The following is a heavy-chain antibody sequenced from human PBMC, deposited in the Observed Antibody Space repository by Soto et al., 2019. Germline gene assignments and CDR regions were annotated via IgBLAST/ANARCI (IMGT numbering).Heavy chain of an antibody. J-gene: IGHJ4*02. CDR2: TSYDGAIK. V-gene: IGHV3-30-3*01. D-gene: IGHD2-15*01. Sequence: QVQLVESGGGVVQPGRSLRLSCAASGFTFSSYAMHWVRQAPGKGLEWVAVTSYDGAIKYYADSVKGRFTISRDNSKNTLDLQMNSLRPEDTAVYSCARVVEGANTDYWGQGTLVTVSS. CDR1: GFTFSSYA. CDR3: ARVVEGANTDY.